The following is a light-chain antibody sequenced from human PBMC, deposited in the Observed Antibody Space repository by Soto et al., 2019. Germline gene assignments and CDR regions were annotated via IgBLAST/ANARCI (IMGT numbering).Light chain of an antibody. V-gene: IGKV1-33*01. CDR3: QQYEILPIT. CDR2: DAS. Sequence: TQSPSSLFASVGDRVTITCQATQDINIYLNWYQQKPGTAPNLLIYDASNLEIGVPSRFSGSGAGTHFTFTISSLQTEDIGTYYCQQYEILPITFGRGTRLE. J-gene: IGKJ5*01. CDR1: QDINIY.